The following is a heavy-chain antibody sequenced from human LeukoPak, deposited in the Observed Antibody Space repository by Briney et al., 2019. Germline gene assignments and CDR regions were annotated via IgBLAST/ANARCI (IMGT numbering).Heavy chain of an antibody. J-gene: IGHJ3*02. CDR2: IYYSGST. Sequence: PSETLSLTCTVSGGSTSSSGYYWGWIRQPPGKGLEWIGSIYYSGSTYYNPSLKSRVTISVDTSKNQFSLKLSAVTAADTAVYYCARPLVVDGAAFDIWDQGTMVTVSS. CDR1: GGSTSSSGYY. CDR3: ARPLVVDGAAFDI. D-gene: IGHD2-15*01. V-gene: IGHV4-39*01.